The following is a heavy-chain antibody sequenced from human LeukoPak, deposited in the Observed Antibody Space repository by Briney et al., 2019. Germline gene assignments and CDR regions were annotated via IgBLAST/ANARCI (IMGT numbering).Heavy chain of an antibody. CDR1: GFTFSSYS. Sequence: PGGSLRLSCAASGFTFSSYSMNWVRQAPGKGLEWVSSTSSCSSYIYYADSVKGRFTISRDNAKNSLYLQMNSLRAEDTAVYYCARDRDGDYLLDYWGQGTLVTVSS. D-gene: IGHD4-17*01. CDR2: TSSCSSYI. J-gene: IGHJ4*02. V-gene: IGHV3-21*01. CDR3: ARDRDGDYLLDY.